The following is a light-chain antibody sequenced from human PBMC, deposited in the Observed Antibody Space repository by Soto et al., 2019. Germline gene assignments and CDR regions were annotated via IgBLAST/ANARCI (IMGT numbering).Light chain of an antibody. CDR2: EVS. J-gene: IGLJ1*01. Sequence: QSALTQPASVSGSPGQSITISCTGTSSDVGSYNLVSWYQQHPGKAPKLMIYEVSKRPSGASNRFSGSKSANTASLTISGLQADDEADYYCCSYGGRSTYVFGTGTKLTVL. CDR1: SSDVGSYNL. V-gene: IGLV2-23*02. CDR3: CSYGGRSTYV.